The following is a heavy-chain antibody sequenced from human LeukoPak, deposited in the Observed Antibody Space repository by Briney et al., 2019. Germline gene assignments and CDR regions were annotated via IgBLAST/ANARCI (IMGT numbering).Heavy chain of an antibody. Sequence: ASVKVSCKASGYTFTGYYMHWVRPAPGQGLEWVGWINPNSGGTNYAQKFQGRVTMTRDTSISTAYMELSRLRSDDTAVYYCARLYSSSWYVVDYWGQGTLVTVSS. V-gene: IGHV1-2*02. D-gene: IGHD6-13*01. J-gene: IGHJ4*02. CDR3: ARLYSSSWYVVDY. CDR2: INPNSGGT. CDR1: GYTFTGYY.